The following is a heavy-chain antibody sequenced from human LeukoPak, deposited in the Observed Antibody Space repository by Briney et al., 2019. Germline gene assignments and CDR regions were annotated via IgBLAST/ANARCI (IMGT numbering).Heavy chain of an antibody. J-gene: IGHJ6*02. V-gene: IGHV1-69*04. Sequence: ASVKVSCKASGGTFSSYAISWVRQAPGQGLEWMGRIIPILGIANYAQKFQGRVTITADKSTSTAYMELSSLRSEDTAVYYCARGGYCSGGSCYGYYYGMDVWGQGTTVTVSS. D-gene: IGHD2-15*01. CDR2: IIPILGIA. CDR3: ARGGYCSGGSCYGYYYGMDV. CDR1: GGTFSSYA.